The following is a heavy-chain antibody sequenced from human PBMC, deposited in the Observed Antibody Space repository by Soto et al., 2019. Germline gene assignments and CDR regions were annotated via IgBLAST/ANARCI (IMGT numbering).Heavy chain of an antibody. CDR3: AKDHMVRGVNHGYYFDY. Sequence: GGSLRLSCAASGFAFSSYGMHWVRQAPGKGLEWVAVISYDGSNKYYADSVKGRFTISRDNSKNTLYLQMNSLRAEDTAVYYCAKDHMVRGVNHGYYFDYWGQGTLVTVSS. J-gene: IGHJ4*02. CDR1: GFAFSSYG. V-gene: IGHV3-30*18. D-gene: IGHD3-10*01. CDR2: ISYDGSNK.